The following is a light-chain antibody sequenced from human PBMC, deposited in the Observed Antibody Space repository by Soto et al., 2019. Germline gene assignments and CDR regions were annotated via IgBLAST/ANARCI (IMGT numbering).Light chain of an antibody. Sequence: EIVLTQSPGPLSLSTGERATPSCRASQSVSSSYLAWYQKKPGQAPRLLSFGASSRDTGIPDRVSGSGSGTDVTLTISSLEPEDFAVDYCQQYGGSSWTFGQGTKVDIK. J-gene: IGKJ1*01. CDR1: QSVSSSY. CDR2: GAS. CDR3: QQYGGSSWT. V-gene: IGKV3-20*01.